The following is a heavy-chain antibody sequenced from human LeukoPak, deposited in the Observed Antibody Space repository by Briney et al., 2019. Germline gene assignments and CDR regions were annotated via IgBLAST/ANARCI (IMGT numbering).Heavy chain of an antibody. CDR2: INAGIGET. CDR1: GYTFTSYS. D-gene: IGHD6-19*01. J-gene: IGHJ4*02. CDR3: ARDSDTSDWAWVY. V-gene: IGHV1-3*01. Sequence: ASVKVSCKASGYTFTSYSKYTIHWVRQAPGQRLEWMGWINAGIGETRYSQKFQGRVTFTGDTSANTVHMELNSLISEDTAVYYCARDSDTSDWAWVYWGQGTLVTVSS.